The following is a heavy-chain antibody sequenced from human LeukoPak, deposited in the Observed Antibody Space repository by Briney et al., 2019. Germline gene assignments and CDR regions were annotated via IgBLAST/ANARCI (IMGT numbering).Heavy chain of an antibody. D-gene: IGHD4/OR15-4a*01. CDR1: GYTFTDYF. V-gene: IGHV1-2*02. Sequence: ASVKVSCKASGYTFTDYFMPWVRQAPGQGLEWMGWINPNSGGTNYAQKFQGRVTMARDTSISTAYMELSRLRSDDTAVYYCASGDYGDPPLNYWGQGTLVTVSS. CDR3: ASGDYGDPPLNY. J-gene: IGHJ4*02. CDR2: INPNSGGT.